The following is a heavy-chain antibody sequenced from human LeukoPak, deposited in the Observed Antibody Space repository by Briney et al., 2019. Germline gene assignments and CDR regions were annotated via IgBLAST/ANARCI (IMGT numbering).Heavy chain of an antibody. CDR1: GGSISTRNYY. CDR3: AKSLDY. Sequence: PSETLSLTCIVSGGSISTRNYYWSWIRQPPGKGLEWIGNIYHSGGTYYNPSLKSRVAMSVDTSKSQVSLRLSSVTAADTAVYYCAKSLDYWGQGTLVTVSS. J-gene: IGHJ4*02. V-gene: IGHV4-39*01. CDR2: IYHSGGT.